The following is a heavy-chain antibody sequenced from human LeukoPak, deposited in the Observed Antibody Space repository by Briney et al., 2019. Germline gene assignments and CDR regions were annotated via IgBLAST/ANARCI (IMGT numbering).Heavy chain of an antibody. D-gene: IGHD5-12*01. CDR2: MNPNSGNT. CDR3: VRGQSGFKFDP. J-gene: IGHJ5*02. V-gene: IGHV1-8*01. Sequence: ASVKVPCKASGYTFTNYDINWVRQAAGQGLQWMGWMNPNSGNTGYPQRFQGRVTMTRDTSINTAYMELSSLRSEDTAVYYCVRGQSGFKFDPWGQGTLVTVSS. CDR1: GYTFTNYD.